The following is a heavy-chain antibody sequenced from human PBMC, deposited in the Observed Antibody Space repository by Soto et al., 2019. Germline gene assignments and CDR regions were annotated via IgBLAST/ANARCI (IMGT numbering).Heavy chain of an antibody. D-gene: IGHD6-13*01. J-gene: IGHJ5*02. Sequence: QVQLVQSGSEVKMPGSSVKVSCKTSGGTFSRHAINWVRQAPGQGLEWMGGIIPMFGTTNYAQKFKGRVTISADESTSAVYIELSSLRSAAPAVYYCPSAALHASSLYFWFDPWGQGTLVTVSS. CDR1: GGTFSRHA. V-gene: IGHV1-69*01. CDR2: IIPMFGTT. CDR3: PSAALHASSLYFWFDP.